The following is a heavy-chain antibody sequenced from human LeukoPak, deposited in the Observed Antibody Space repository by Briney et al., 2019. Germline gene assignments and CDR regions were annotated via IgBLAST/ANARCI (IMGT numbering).Heavy chain of an antibody. CDR1: GFTFDDYG. CDR2: INWNGGST. D-gene: IGHD4-11*01. J-gene: IGHJ6*03. Sequence: GGSLRLSCAASGFTFDDYGMSWVRQAPGKGLEWVSGINWNGGSTGYADSVKGRFTISRDNAKDSLYLQMNSLRAEDTALYYCARGTVTTKNYYHYMDVWGKGTTVTVSS. CDR3: ARGTVTTKNYYHYMDV. V-gene: IGHV3-20*04.